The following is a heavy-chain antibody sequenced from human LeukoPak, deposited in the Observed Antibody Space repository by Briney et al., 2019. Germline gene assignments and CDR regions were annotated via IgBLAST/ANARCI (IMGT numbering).Heavy chain of an antibody. J-gene: IGHJ4*02. CDR1: GGSFSGYY. CDR2: INHSGSA. Sequence: SETLSLTCAVYGGSFSGYYWSWIRQPPGKGLEWIGEINHSGSANYNPSLKSRVTISVDTSKNQFSLKLSSVTAADTAVYYCARGYYYYDSSGYDYWGQGTLVTVSS. CDR3: ARGYYYYDSSGYDY. V-gene: IGHV4-34*01. D-gene: IGHD3-22*01.